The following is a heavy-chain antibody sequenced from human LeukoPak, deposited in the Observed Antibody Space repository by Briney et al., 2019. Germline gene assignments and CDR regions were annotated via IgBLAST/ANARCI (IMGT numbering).Heavy chain of an antibody. CDR1: GFTLSSYS. D-gene: IGHD3-10*01. Sequence: GGSLRLSCAASGFTLSSYSMNWVRQAPGKGLEWVSSISSSSSYVYYADSVKGRFTISRDNAKNSLYLQMNSLRAEDTAVYYCARSPFMVRGVIITGNWFDPWGQGTLVTVS. J-gene: IGHJ5*02. CDR3: ARSPFMVRGVIITGNWFDP. CDR2: ISSSSSYV. V-gene: IGHV3-21*04.